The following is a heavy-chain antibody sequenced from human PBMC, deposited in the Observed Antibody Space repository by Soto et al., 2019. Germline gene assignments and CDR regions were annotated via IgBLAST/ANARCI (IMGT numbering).Heavy chain of an antibody. CDR2: IYYSGST. V-gene: IGHV4-59*08. CDR1: GGSISSYY. J-gene: IGHJ4*02. CDR3: ARSSPELSLYFDY. Sequence: QVQLQESGPGLVKPSETLSLTCTVSGGSISSYYWSWIRQPPGKGLEWIGYIYYSGSTNYNPSLKSRVTLSVDTSKNQFSLKLSSVTAADTAVYYWARSSPELSLYFDYWGQGTLVTVSS. D-gene: IGHD3-16*02.